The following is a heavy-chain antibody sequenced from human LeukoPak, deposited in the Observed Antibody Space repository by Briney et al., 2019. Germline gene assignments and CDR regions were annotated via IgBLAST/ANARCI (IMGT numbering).Heavy chain of an antibody. Sequence: GGSLRLSCAASGFTFSTHWMTWVRQAPGKGLEWVANIKQDGSDKYYVDSVKGRFSISRDNAENSLFLAMNSLRAEDTAVYYCARVDFWSGYLGYGAFDMWGQGTMVTVSS. V-gene: IGHV3-7*01. CDR1: GFTFSTHW. D-gene: IGHD3-3*01. J-gene: IGHJ3*02. CDR3: ARVDFWSGYLGYGAFDM. CDR2: IKQDGSDK.